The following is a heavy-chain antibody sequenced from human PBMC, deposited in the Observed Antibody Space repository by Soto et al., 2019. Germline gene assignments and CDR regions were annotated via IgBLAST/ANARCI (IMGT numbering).Heavy chain of an antibody. CDR1: GFSFSTYS. V-gene: IGHV3-23*01. J-gene: IGHJ4*02. CDR3: AKDARVNGYWDFDS. CDR2: IYGNGGGA. D-gene: IGHD5-18*01. Sequence: GGSLRLSCEGSGFSFSTYSMNWVRQAPGKGLEWVSGIYGNGGGAFYADSVKGRFTISRDNSKNTLFLDMNSLRTEDTAVYYCAKDARVNGYWDFDSGGKGTLVTAPS.